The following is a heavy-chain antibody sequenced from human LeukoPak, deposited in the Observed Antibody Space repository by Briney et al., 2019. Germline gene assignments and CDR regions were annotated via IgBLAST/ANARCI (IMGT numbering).Heavy chain of an antibody. Sequence: SVKVSCKASGDTFIKNAIHWVRQAPGQGLEWMGGILLKFGTTQYSGKFQDRVTITADASTTTAYMELSSLTSEDTAMYYCARSQSSSWYMMSFAPWGQGTLVIVSS. D-gene: IGHD6-13*01. CDR2: ILLKFGTT. V-gene: IGHV1-69*13. CDR1: GDTFIKNA. J-gene: IGHJ5*02. CDR3: ARSQSSSWYMMSFAP.